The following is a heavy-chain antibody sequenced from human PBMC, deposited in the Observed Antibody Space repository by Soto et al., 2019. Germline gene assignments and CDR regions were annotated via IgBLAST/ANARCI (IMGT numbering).Heavy chain of an antibody. J-gene: IGHJ2*01. Sequence: QVQLQESGPGLVKPSQTLSLTCTVSGGSISSGGYYWSWIRQHPGKGLEWIGYIYYSGSTYYNLSLKSRVTISVDTSKNQFSLKLSSVTAADTAVYYCARGHRYYDILTGYPHLYWYFDLWGRGTLVTVSS. CDR2: IYYSGST. CDR1: GGSISSGGYY. V-gene: IGHV4-31*03. CDR3: ARGHRYYDILTGYPHLYWYFDL. D-gene: IGHD3-9*01.